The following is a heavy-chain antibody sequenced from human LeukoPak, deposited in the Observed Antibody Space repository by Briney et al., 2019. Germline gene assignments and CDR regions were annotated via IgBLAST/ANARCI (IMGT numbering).Heavy chain of an antibody. D-gene: IGHD3-3*01. Sequence: GRSLRLSCAASGFVFEDFAMNWVRQVPGKGLEWVSDISWNSDRKHYADSVKGRFTISRDNAKKSLYLEMNSLRVEDTAFYYCVKSRGIGVRAFDIWGQGTMVTVSS. CDR2: ISWNSDRK. J-gene: IGHJ3*02. V-gene: IGHV3-9*01. CDR1: GFVFEDFA. CDR3: VKSRGIGVRAFDI.